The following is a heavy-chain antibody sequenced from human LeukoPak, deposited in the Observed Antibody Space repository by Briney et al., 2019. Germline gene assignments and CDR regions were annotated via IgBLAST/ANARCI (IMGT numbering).Heavy chain of an antibody. CDR1: GGSISSYY. D-gene: IGHD5-18*01. CDR2: IYYSGST. Sequence: PSETLSLTCTVSGGSISSYYWSWIRQPPGKGLEWIGYIYYSGSTNYNPSLKSRVTISVDTSKNQFSLKLSSVTAADTAVYYCAVDTAKYYFDYWGQGTLVTVSS. J-gene: IGHJ4*02. CDR3: AVDTAKYYFDY. V-gene: IGHV4-59*12.